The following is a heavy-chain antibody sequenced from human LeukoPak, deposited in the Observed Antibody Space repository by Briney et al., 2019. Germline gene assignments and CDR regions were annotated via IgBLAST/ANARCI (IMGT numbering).Heavy chain of an antibody. J-gene: IGHJ5*02. CDR1: GGTFSSYT. V-gene: IGHV1-69*04. Sequence: GASVKVSCKASGGTFSSYTISWVRQAPGQRLEWMGRIIPILGIANYAQKFQGRVTITADKSTSTAYMELSSLRSEDTAVYYCARDPGSYDIRNWLDPWGQGTLVTGSS. CDR2: IIPILGIA. CDR3: ARDPGSYDIRNWLDP. D-gene: IGHD3-9*01.